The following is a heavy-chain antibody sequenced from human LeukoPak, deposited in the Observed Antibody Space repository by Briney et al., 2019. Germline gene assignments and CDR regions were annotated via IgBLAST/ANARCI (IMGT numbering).Heavy chain of an antibody. CDR1: GYSISSGYY. CDR2: IDHSGST. Sequence: PSETLSLTCTVSGYSISSGYYWGWIRQPPGKGLEWTGSIDHSGSTYYNPSLKSRVTISVDTSKNQFSLKLSSVTAADTAMYYCAREKIGAGTVLGKDYYYMDVWDKGTTVTVSS. J-gene: IGHJ6*03. V-gene: IGHV4-38-2*02. CDR3: AREKIGAGTVLGKDYYYMDV. D-gene: IGHD3-16*01.